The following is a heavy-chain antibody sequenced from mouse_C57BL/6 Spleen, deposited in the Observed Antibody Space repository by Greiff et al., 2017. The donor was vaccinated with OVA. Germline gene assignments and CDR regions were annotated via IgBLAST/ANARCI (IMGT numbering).Heavy chain of an antibody. J-gene: IGHJ4*01. V-gene: IGHV1-50*01. Sequence: QVQLQQPGAELVKPGASVKLSCKASGYTFTSYWMQWVKQRPGQGLEWIGEIDPSDSYTNYNQKFKGKATLTVDTSSSTAYMQLSSLTSEDSAVYYGVCVFRRYASAMDYWGQGTSVTVSS. CDR1: GYTFTSYW. CDR2: IDPSDSYT. CDR3: VCVFRRYASAMDY.